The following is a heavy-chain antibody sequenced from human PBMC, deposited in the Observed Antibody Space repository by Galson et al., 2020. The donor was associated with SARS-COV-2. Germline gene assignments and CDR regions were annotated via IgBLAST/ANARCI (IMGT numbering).Heavy chain of an antibody. CDR3: ARVSSITIFGVVTNFDY. J-gene: IGHJ4*02. CDR1: GGSISSGGYY. V-gene: IGHV4-31*03. D-gene: IGHD3-3*01. Sequence: SETLSLTCTVSGGSISSGGYYWSWIRQHPGKGLEWIGYIYYSGSTYYNPSLKSRVTISVDTSKNQFSLKLSSVTAADTAVYYCARVSSITIFGVVTNFDYWGQGTLVTVSS. CDR2: IYYSGST.